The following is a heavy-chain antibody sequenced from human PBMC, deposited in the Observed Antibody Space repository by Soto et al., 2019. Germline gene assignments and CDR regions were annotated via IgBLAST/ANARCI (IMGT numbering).Heavy chain of an antibody. Sequence: LRLSCAASGFTVSSNYMSWVRQAPGKGLEWVSVIYSGGSTYYADSVKGRFTISRDNSKNTLYLQMNSLRAEDTAVYYCARDGSFGDGYNLGYYYYYYGMDVWGQGTTVTVSS. V-gene: IGHV3-53*01. CDR3: ARDGSFGDGYNLGYYYYYYGMDV. CDR1: GFTVSSNY. CDR2: IYSGGST. D-gene: IGHD5-12*01. J-gene: IGHJ6*02.